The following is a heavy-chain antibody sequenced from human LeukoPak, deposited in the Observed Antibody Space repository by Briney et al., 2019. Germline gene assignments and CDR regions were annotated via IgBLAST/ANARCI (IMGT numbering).Heavy chain of an antibody. CDR1: GYTFTGYY. CDR3: ARDCSGGSCYSLDY. Sequence: ASVKVSCKASGYTFTGYYMHWVRQAPGQGLEWMGWINPNSGGTNYAQKFQGRVTMTRDTSISTAYMELSRLRSDDTAVYYCARDCSGGSCYSLDYWGQGTLVTVSS. CDR2: INPNSGGT. V-gene: IGHV1-2*02. J-gene: IGHJ4*02. D-gene: IGHD2-15*01.